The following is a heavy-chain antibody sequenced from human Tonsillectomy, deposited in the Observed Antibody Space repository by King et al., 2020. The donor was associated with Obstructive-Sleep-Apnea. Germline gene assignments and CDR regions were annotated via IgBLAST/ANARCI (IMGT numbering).Heavy chain of an antibody. J-gene: IGHJ4*02. D-gene: IGHD2-15*01. CDR1: GFTFSNYA. CDR2: IAPSGGDT. Sequence: VQLVESGGGLLQPGESLRLSCVVSGFTFSNYAMSWVRQAPGKGLEWVSTIAPSGGDTYYADSVKGRFTISRDNSKNTLSLRVNSLRAEDTAIYYCAKDDSGGAYNDYWGQGTLVPVSS. CDR3: AKDDSGGAYNDY. V-gene: IGHV3-23*04.